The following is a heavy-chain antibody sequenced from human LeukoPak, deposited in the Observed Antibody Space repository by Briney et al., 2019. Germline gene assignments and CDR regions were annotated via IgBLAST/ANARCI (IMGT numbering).Heavy chain of an antibody. Sequence: GGSLRLSCAAFGFPLSSYAMSWVRQAPGKGLEWVSYISAISSSSTYYADSVKGRFTISRDNAKNSLYLQMNSLRAEDTAVYYCARDFHRRYYDSSGYNAFDIWGQGTMVTVSS. CDR2: ISAISSSST. J-gene: IGHJ3*02. CDR3: ARDFHRRYYDSSGYNAFDI. D-gene: IGHD3-22*01. V-gene: IGHV3-48*04. CDR1: GFPLSSYA.